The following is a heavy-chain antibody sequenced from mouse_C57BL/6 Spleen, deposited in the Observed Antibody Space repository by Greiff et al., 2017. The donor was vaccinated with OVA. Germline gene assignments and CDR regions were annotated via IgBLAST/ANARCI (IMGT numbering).Heavy chain of an antibody. V-gene: IGHV1-81*01. J-gene: IGHJ2*01. D-gene: IGHD1-1*01. CDR2: IYPRSGNT. CDR1: GYTFTSYG. Sequence: QVQLQQSGAELARPGASVKLSCKASGYTFTSYGISWVKQRTGQGLEWIGEIYPRSGNTYYNEKFKGKATLTADKSSSTAYMELRSLTSEDSAVYFCARVTTVVAPYYFDYWGQGTTLTVSS. CDR3: ARVTTVVAPYYFDY.